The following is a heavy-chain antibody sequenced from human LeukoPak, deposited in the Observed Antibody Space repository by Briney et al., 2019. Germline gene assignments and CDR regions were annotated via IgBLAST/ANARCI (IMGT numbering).Heavy chain of an antibody. CDR3: ASETNCSGGSCYQT. CDR1: GFTFSSYG. J-gene: IGHJ5*02. CDR2: IWYDGSNK. D-gene: IGHD2-15*01. V-gene: IGHV3-33*01. Sequence: GRSLRLSCAASGFTFSSYGMHWVRQAPGKGLEWVVVIWYDGSNKYYADSVKGRFTISRDNSKNTLYLQMNSLRAEDTAVYYCASETNCSGGSCYQTWGQGTLVTVSS.